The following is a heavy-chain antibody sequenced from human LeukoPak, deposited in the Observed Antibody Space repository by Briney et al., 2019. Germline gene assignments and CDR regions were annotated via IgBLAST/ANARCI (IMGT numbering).Heavy chain of an antibody. CDR3: ARGSYSSSNYFDY. CDR2: ISSTGSTI. D-gene: IGHD6-6*01. CDR1: GFTFSSYS. J-gene: IGHJ4*02. V-gene: IGHV3-48*01. Sequence: GGSLRLSCAASGFTFSSYSMNWVRQAPGKGLEWVSYISSTGSTIYYADSVRGRFTISRDNVKNSLYLQMNSLRAEDTAVYYCARGSYSSSNYFDYWGQGTLVTVSS.